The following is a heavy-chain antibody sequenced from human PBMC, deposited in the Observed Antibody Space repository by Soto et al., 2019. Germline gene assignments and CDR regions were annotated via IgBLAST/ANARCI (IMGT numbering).Heavy chain of an antibody. D-gene: IGHD1-26*01. CDR1: GFTFSSYA. Sequence: EVQLLESGGGLVQPGGSLRLSCAASGFTFSSYAMRWVRQAPGKGLEWVSAISGSGDSTYYADSVKGRFTTSRDNSKNTLYLQMNSLSAEDTAVSYCARRGSGSYYAYWGQGTLVTVSS. J-gene: IGHJ4*02. CDR2: ISGSGDST. V-gene: IGHV3-23*01. CDR3: ARRGSGSYYAY.